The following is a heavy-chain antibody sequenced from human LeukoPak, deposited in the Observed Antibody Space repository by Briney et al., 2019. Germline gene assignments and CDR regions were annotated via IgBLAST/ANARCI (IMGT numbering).Heavy chain of an antibody. CDR1: GYTFTSYD. CDR2: MNPNSGNT. J-gene: IGHJ6*03. Sequence: ASVKVSCKASGYTFTSYDINWVRQATGQGLEWMGWMNPNSGNTGYAQKFQGRVTMTRNTSISTAYMELSRLRSDDTAVYYCARDSQPRGLRYFDWLYDYYYMDVWGKGTTVTISS. CDR3: ARDSQPRGLRYFDWLYDYYYMDV. D-gene: IGHD3-9*01. V-gene: IGHV1-8*01.